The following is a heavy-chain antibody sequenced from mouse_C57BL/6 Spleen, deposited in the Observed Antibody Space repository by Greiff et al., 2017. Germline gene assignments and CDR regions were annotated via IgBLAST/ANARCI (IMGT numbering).Heavy chain of an antibody. CDR2: ISDGGSYT. D-gene: IGHD2-4*01. J-gene: IGHJ3*01. Sequence: EVQRVESGGGLVKPGGSLKLSCAASGFTFSSYAMSWVRQTPEKRLEWVATISDGGSYTYYPDNVKGRFTISRDNAKNNLYLQMSHLKSEDTAMYYCARDGGDYDGFAYWGQGTLVTVSA. CDR3: ARDGGDYDGFAY. CDR1: GFTFSSYA. V-gene: IGHV5-4*01.